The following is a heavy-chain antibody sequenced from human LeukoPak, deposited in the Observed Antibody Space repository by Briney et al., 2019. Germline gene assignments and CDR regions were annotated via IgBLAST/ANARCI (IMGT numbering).Heavy chain of an antibody. CDR3: AKGELGYCSSTSCYRPDY. J-gene: IGHJ4*02. V-gene: IGHV3-30*02. D-gene: IGHD2-2*02. CDR2: IRYDGSNK. Sequence: GGSLTLSCAASGFTFSSYGMHWVRQAPGKGLEWVAFIRYDGSNKYYADSVKGRFTISRDNSKNTLYLQMNSLRAEDTAVYYCAKGELGYCSSTSCYRPDYWGQGTLVTVSS. CDR1: GFTFSSYG.